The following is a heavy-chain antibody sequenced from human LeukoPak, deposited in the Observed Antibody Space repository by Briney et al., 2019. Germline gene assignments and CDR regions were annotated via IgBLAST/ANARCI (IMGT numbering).Heavy chain of an antibody. J-gene: IGHJ3*02. Sequence: GESLKISCKASGYSFTTYSIGWVRQLPGKGLEWMGIIYPGDSDTRYSPSFQGQVTISAAKSISTAYLQWSSLKASDTAMYYCARAPYAFDIWGQGTMVTVSS. V-gene: IGHV5-51*01. CDR3: ARAPYAFDI. CDR2: IYPGDSDT. CDR1: GYSFTTYS.